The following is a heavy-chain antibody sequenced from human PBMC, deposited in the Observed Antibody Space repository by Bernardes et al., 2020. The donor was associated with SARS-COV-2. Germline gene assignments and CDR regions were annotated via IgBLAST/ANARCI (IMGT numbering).Heavy chain of an antibody. J-gene: IGHJ4*02. CDR1: GFTFSAST. CDR3: ARGHRDGFFDY. D-gene: IGHD6-25*01. CDR2: ISSKGNYI. V-gene: IGHV3-21*01. Sequence: SLRLSCGASGFTFSASTMNWVRQAPGRGLEWVSSISSKGNYIFYADSVKGRFTISRDNVKQLLYLHMNGLRAEDTALYYCARGHRDGFFDYWGQGPLVTVSS.